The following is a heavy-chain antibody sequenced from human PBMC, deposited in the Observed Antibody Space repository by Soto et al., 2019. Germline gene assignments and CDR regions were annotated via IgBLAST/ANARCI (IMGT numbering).Heavy chain of an antibody. Sequence: QVHLVQSGAEVKKPGASLKVSCKASGYTFTSYGITWVRQAPGQGLEWMGWISAHNGNTDYAQKLQGRVIVTRDSSASTAYRELRSVRSGETAVYYCARGRYGDYWGQGALVTVSS. CDR1: GYTFTSYG. CDR2: ISAHNGNT. J-gene: IGHJ4*02. D-gene: IGHD1-1*01. CDR3: ARGRYGDY. V-gene: IGHV1-18*01.